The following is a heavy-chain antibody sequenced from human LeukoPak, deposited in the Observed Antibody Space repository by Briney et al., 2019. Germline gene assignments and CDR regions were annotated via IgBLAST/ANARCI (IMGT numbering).Heavy chain of an antibody. CDR2: IYVGGSA. D-gene: IGHD3-9*01. J-gene: IGHJ4*02. V-gene: IGHV3-53*01. Sequence: GGSLRLSCAASGFTVSNNYMSWVRQTPGKGLEWVSVIYVGGSAYYADSVKGRFTISGDSSKNTLYLQMNSLRAENTAVYYCARLKIDGTHFDYWGQGTLVTVSS. CDR1: GFTVSNNY. CDR3: ARLKIDGTHFDY.